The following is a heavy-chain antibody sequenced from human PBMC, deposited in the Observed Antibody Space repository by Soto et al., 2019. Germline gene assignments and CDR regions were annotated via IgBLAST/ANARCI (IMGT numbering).Heavy chain of an antibody. CDR3: ARAYSDAFDI. CDR2: ISGSGGST. V-gene: IGHV3-23*01. CDR1: GFTFSSYA. D-gene: IGHD2-15*01. Sequence: GGSLRLSCAASGFTFSSYAMSWVRQAPGKGLEWVSVISGSGGSTYYADSVKGRFTISRDNAKKSLYLQMSSLRAEDTAVYYCARAYSDAFDIWGQGTMVTVSS. J-gene: IGHJ3*02.